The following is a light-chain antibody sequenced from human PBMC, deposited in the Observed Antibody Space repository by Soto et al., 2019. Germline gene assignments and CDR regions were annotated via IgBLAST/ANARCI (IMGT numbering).Light chain of an antibody. CDR2: DAS. V-gene: IGKV3-20*01. CDR1: QSVGNTY. J-gene: IGKJ1*01. Sequence: EIVLTQSPGTLSLSPGERATLSCRASQSVGNTYLAWYQQKPGQAPRLLVYDASSRATGIPDKFIGSGSGSDFSLTISRLEPEDFAVFYCHQYNDWPLTFG. CDR3: HQYNDWPLT.